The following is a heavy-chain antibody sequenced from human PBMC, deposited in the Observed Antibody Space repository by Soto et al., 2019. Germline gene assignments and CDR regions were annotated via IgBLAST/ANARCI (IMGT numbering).Heavy chain of an antibody. J-gene: IGHJ6*01. CDR2: IVVGSGNT. Sequence: KVSCKASGFTFTSSAVQWVRQARGQRLEWIGWIVVGSGNTNYAQKFQERVTITRDMSTSTAYMELSSLRSEDTAVYYCAAQSSSRYYYYGMDVWGQGTTVTVSS. CDR3: AAQSSSRYYYYGMDV. CDR1: GFTFTSSA. V-gene: IGHV1-58*01. D-gene: IGHD6-6*01.